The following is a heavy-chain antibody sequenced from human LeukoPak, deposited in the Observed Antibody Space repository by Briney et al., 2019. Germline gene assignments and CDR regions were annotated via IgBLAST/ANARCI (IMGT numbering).Heavy chain of an antibody. D-gene: IGHD3-3*01. CDR3: ARMKRNTIFGVVIMDPLVDY. CDR2: INPNSGGT. Sequence: ASVKVSCKASGYTFTGYYMHWVRQAPGQGLEWMGWINPNSGGTNYAQKFQGRVTMTRDTSISTAYMELSRLRSDDTAVYYCARMKRNTIFGVVIMDPLVDYWGQGTLVTVSS. CDR1: GYTFTGYY. J-gene: IGHJ4*02. V-gene: IGHV1-2*02.